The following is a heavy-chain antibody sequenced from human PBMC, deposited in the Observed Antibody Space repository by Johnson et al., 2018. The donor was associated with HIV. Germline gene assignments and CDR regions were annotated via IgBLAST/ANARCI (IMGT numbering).Heavy chain of an antibody. CDR2: ISYDGSNK. CDR1: GFTFSSYA. Sequence: QVQLVESGGGVVQPGRSLRLSCAASGFTFSSYAMHWVRQAPGKVLEWVAVISYDGSNKYYADSVKGRFTISRDNSKNTLYLQMNSLRAEDTAVYYCAREAHYYDSSGLKRGAFDIWGQGTMVTVSS. J-gene: IGHJ3*02. CDR3: AREAHYYDSSGLKRGAFDI. V-gene: IGHV3-30-3*01. D-gene: IGHD3-22*01.